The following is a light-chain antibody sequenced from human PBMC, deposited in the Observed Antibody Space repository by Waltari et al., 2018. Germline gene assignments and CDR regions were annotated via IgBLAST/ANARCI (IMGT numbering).Light chain of an antibody. V-gene: IGLV7-46*01. J-gene: IGLJ3*02. CDR1: TGPVTSGHN. CDR3: MLSYSGVCM. CDR2: DRD. Sequence: QAVVTQEPSLTVSPGGTVTLTCGSSTGPVTSGHNSYWFQQKPGHAPRTLIFDRDKKHSWTPARFSASLLGGKAALTLSGAQPEDEAEYFCMLSYSGVCMFGGGTQVTVL.